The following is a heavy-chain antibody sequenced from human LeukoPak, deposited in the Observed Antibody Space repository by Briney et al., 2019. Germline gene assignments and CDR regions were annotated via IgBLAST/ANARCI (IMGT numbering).Heavy chain of an antibody. V-gene: IGHV1-8*01. CDR2: MNPNSGNT. CDR1: GYTFTSYD. D-gene: IGHD6-13*01. J-gene: IGHJ6*02. CDR3: ARGRASSSWYYGMDV. Sequence: GASVKVSCKASGYTFTSYDINWVRQATGQGLEWMGWMNPNSGNTGYAQKFQGRVTMTRNTSISTAYMELSSLRSEDTAVYYCARGRASSSWYYGMDVWGQGTTVTVSS.